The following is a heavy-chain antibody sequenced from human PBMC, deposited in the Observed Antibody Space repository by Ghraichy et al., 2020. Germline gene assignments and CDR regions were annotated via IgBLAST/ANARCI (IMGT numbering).Heavy chain of an antibody. CDR2: ISSSSSYI. D-gene: IGHD3-3*01. CDR1: GFTFSSYS. CDR3: ARIPWGGSGYRALDY. Sequence: GGSLRLSCAASGFTFSSYSMNWVRQAPGKGLEWVSSISSSSSYIYYADSVKGRFTISRDNAKNSLYLQMNSLIAEDTAVYYCARIPWGGSGYRALDYWGQGTLVTVSS. V-gene: IGHV3-21*01. J-gene: IGHJ4*02.